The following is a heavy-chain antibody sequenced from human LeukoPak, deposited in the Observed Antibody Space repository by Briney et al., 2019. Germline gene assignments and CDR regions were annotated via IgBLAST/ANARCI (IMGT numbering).Heavy chain of an antibody. CDR2: IYHSGST. V-gene: IGHV4-30-2*01. CDR3: ARDRLEYSSSSFDY. D-gene: IGHD6-6*01. CDR1: GGSISSGGYY. Sequence: SETLSLTCTVSGGSISSGGYYWSWIRQPPGMGLEWIGYIYHSGSTYYNPSLKSRVTISVDRSKNQFSLKLSSVTAADTAVYYCARDRLEYSSSSFDYWGQGTLVTVSS. J-gene: IGHJ4*02.